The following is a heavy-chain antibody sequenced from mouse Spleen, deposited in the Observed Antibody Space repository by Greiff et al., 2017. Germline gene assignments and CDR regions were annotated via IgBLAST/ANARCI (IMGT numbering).Heavy chain of an antibody. V-gene: IGHV1-82*01. Sequence: QVQLQQSGPELVKPGASVKISCKASGYAFSSSWMNWVKQRPGKGLEWIGRIYPGDGDTNYNGKFKGKATLTADKSSSTAYMQLSSLTSEDSAVYFCAREGYKAMDYWGQGTSVTVSS. CDR2: IYPGDGDT. D-gene: IGHD1-3*01. CDR1: GYAFSSSW. CDR3: AREGYKAMDY. J-gene: IGHJ4*01.